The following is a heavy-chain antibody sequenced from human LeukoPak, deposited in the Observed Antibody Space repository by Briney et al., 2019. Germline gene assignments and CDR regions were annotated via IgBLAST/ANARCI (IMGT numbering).Heavy chain of an antibody. D-gene: IGHD3-22*01. Sequence: SQTLSVTCTVSGGSISSGGYYWSWIREHPGTGLEWIGYIYYSGSTYHNPSLKSRVTISVDTSKNQFSLTLSSVTAADTAVYYCARGLHDYYDSSGYYSSGDHWFDPWGQGTLVTVSS. CDR3: ARGLHDYYDSSGYYSSGDHWFDP. V-gene: IGHV4-31*03. J-gene: IGHJ5*02. CDR2: IYYSGST. CDR1: GGSISSGGYY.